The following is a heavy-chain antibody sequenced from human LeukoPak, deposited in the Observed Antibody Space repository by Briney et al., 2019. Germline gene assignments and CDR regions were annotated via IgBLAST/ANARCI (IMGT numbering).Heavy chain of an antibody. CDR1: GFTFSSYS. CDR2: IYSGGST. D-gene: IGHD1-26*01. V-gene: IGHV3-53*01. CDR3: ARGVVVVGATGGGFDY. Sequence: GGSLRLSCAASGFTFSSYSMNWVRQAPGKGLEWVSVIYSGGSTYYAESVKGRFTISRDNSKNTLYLQMNSLRAEDTAVYYCARGVVVVGATGGGFDYWGQGTLVTVSS. J-gene: IGHJ4*02.